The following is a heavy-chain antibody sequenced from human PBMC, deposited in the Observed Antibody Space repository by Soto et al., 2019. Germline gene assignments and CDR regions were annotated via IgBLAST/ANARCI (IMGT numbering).Heavy chain of an antibody. CDR2: IYTSGST. CDR3: ASGYSYGPEPNFDY. CDR1: GGSISSYY. V-gene: IGHV4-4*07. D-gene: IGHD5-18*01. J-gene: IGHJ4*02. Sequence: SETLSLTCTVSGGSISSYYWSWIRQPAGKGLEWIGRIYTSGSTNYNPSLKSRVTISVDTSKNQFCLKRISLTAADTAVYYCASGYSYGPEPNFDYWGQGTLVTVSS.